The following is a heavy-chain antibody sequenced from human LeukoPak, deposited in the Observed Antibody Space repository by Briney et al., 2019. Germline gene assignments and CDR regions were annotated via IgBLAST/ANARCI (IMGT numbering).Heavy chain of an antibody. J-gene: IGHJ6*02. Sequence: SVKVSCKASGGTFTSYAISWVRQAPGHGLEWMGGIIPIFGTANYAQKFQGRVTITADESTSTAYMELSSLRSEDTAVYYCARVCTSCYTEDVWGQGTTVTVSS. V-gene: IGHV1-69*13. D-gene: IGHD2-2*02. CDR2: IIPIFGTA. CDR3: ARVCTSCYTEDV. CDR1: GGTFTSYA.